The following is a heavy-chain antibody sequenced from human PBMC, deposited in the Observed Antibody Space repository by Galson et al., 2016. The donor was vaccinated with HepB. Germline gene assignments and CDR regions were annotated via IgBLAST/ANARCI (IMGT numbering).Heavy chain of an antibody. CDR2: IDPSDSYT. D-gene: IGHD2-15*01. J-gene: IGHJ6*02. CDR3: ARSHCSGGSCYDYSYYGMDV. CDR1: GYSFTSYW. Sequence: SGAEVKEPGESLRISCKGSGYSFTSYWINWVRQMPGKGLEWMGRIDPSDSYTNYSPSFQGHVTISADKSISTAYLQWSSLKASDTAMYYCARSHCSGGSCYDYSYYGMDVWGQGTTVTVSS. V-gene: IGHV5-10-1*01.